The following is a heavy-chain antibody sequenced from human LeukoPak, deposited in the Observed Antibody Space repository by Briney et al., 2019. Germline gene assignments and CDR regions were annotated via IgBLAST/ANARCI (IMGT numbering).Heavy chain of an antibody. CDR2: ISGGGENI. Sequence: GVSLRLSCAASGFTFNNYAMIWLPQAPGKGLECVSYISGGGENILYTDSANGRFTISRDNSQNTLYLQMNSLRAEDTAVYYCARDYADYVGYFFFDYWGQGTLVTVSS. J-gene: IGHJ4*02. D-gene: IGHD4-17*01. CDR3: ARDYADYVGYFFFDY. V-gene: IGHV3-23*01. CDR1: GFTFNNYA.